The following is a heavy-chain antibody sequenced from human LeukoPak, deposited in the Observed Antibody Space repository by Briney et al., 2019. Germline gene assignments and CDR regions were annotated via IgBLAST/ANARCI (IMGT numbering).Heavy chain of an antibody. CDR1: GFTFSSYG. D-gene: IGHD6-6*01. J-gene: IGHJ4*02. CDR3: AKVNGGSSSSGVDY. CDR2: IWYDGSNK. Sequence: PGGSLRLSCAASGFTFSSYGMHWVRQAPGKGLEWVAVIWYDGSNKYYADSVRGRFTISRDNSKNTLYLQMNSLRAEDTAVYYCAKVNGGSSSSGVDYWGQGTLVTVSS. V-gene: IGHV3-30*02.